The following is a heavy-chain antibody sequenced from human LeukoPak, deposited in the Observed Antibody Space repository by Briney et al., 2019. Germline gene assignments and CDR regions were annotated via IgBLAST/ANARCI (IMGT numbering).Heavy chain of an antibody. CDR2: IYYGGST. J-gene: IGHJ5*02. V-gene: IGHV4-39*01. CDR1: GASISSASDY. Sequence: SETLSLTCAVSGASISSASDYWGWIRQPPGKGLEWLGSIYYGGSTYDNPSLRSRVTITVDTSKNQFSLKLTSVTAADTAVYYCARIGGGSWRNPGYWFDPWGQGNLVTVSS. CDR3: ARIGGGSWRNPGYWFDP. D-gene: IGHD2-15*01.